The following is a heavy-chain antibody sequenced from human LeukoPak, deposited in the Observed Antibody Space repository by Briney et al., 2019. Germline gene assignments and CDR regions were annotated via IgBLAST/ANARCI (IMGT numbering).Heavy chain of an antibody. J-gene: IGHJ4*02. CDR1: GFTFSNYA. CDR2: ISGSGGAT. Sequence: GGSLRLSCAASGFTFSNYAMSWVRQAPGKGLEWVSGISGSGGATYYAASVKGRFTISRDNSKNTLYLQMNSLRAEDTAVYYCAKDSTPNWGDFGYWGQGTLVTVSS. V-gene: IGHV3-23*01. CDR3: AKDSTPNWGDFGY. D-gene: IGHD7-27*01.